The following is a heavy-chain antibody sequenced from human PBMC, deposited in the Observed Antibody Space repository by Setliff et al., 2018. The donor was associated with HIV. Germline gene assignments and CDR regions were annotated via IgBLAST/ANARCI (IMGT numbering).Heavy chain of an antibody. CDR1: GGSFSGYY. J-gene: IGHJ3*02. D-gene: IGHD2-21*02. Sequence: SETLSLTCAVYGGSFSGYYWSWIRQPPVKGLEWIGEINHSGSTNYNPSLKSRVTISVDTSKNQFSLKLSSVTAADTAVYYCARDLHIVVVTAFHDAFDIWGQGTMVTVSS. V-gene: IGHV4-34*01. CDR3: ARDLHIVVVTAFHDAFDI. CDR2: INHSGST.